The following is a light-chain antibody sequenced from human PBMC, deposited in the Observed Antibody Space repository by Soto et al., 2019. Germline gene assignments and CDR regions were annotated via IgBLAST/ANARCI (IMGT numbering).Light chain of an antibody. Sequence: DIQMTQSPSSVSASVGDRVTITCRASRDISSWVAWFQQKPGKAPELLMYAASILQSGVPSRFRGRGSGTDFTLTINSLQPEDFATYYCLQTNSLPYTFGQGTKLEI. J-gene: IGKJ2*01. V-gene: IGKV1-12*01. CDR2: AAS. CDR1: RDISSW. CDR3: LQTNSLPYT.